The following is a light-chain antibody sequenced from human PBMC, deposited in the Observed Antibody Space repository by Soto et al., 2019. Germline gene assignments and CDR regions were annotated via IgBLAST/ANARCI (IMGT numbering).Light chain of an antibody. CDR3: QQYNNWPPWT. J-gene: IGKJ1*01. CDR2: GAS. CDR1: QSISFY. V-gene: IGKV3-15*01. Sequence: EIVLTQSPATLSLSPGERATLSCRASQSISFYLTWYQHKPGQAPRLLIYGASTRATGIPARFSGSGSGTEFTLTISSLQSEDFAVYYCQQYNNWPPWTFGQGTKVDI.